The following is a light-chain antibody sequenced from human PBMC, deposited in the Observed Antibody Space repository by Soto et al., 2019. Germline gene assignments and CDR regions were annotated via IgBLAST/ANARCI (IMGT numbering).Light chain of an antibody. V-gene: IGKV3-11*01. CDR1: QSVSRS. CDR3: QQRSNS. CDR2: DAS. Sequence: EIALTQSPATLSLSPGDRATLSCRASQSVSRSLTLYQQKPGQAPRLLIYDASTRATCIPPRFSGSGSGTDFTLTISSLEPEDFAVYYCQQRSNSFGGGTKVDIK. J-gene: IGKJ4*01.